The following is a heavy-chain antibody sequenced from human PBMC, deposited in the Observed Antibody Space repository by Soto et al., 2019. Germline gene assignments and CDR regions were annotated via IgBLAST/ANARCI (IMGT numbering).Heavy chain of an antibody. V-gene: IGHV1-18*01. D-gene: IGHD3-16*01. CDR3: ARGGGLSVHGMDV. J-gene: IGHJ6*02. CDR1: GYTFANYA. CDR2: ISAYNGAT. Sequence: VRLVQSGAEVKKPGASVKVSCKASGYTFANYAITWVRQAPGQGLEWMGWISAYNGATNYAQKLQGRVTMTTDTSTSTAYMEQRSLGSDDRAVYYCARGGGLSVHGMDVWGQGTTVTVSS.